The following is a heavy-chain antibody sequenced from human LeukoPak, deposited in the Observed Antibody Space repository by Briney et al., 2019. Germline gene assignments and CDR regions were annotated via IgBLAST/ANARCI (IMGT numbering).Heavy chain of an antibody. CDR2: ISANGGTT. V-gene: IGHV3-23*01. D-gene: IGHD1-26*01. CDR3: AKDQIVGPDYFDY. Sequence: PGGSLRLSCDTSGFTFSTYAMNWVRQTPGKGLEWVSTISANGGTTYYADSVKGRFTISRDNSKNALYLQMNSLRAEDTAVYYCAKDQIVGPDYFDYWGQGTLVTVSS. J-gene: IGHJ4*02. CDR1: GFTFSTYA.